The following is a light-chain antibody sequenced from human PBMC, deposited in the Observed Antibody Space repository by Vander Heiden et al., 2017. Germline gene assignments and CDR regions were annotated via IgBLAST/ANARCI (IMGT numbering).Light chain of an antibody. J-gene: IGKJ1*01. Sequence: DIQMTQPPSSLSASVGDRVTITCRASQSISSYLNWYQQKPGKAPKLLIYAASSLQSGVPSRFSGSGSGTDFTLTISRLQPEDFATYYCQQSDSTPQTFGQGTKVEIK. CDR3: QQSDSTPQT. CDR2: AAS. V-gene: IGKV1-39*01. CDR1: QSISSY.